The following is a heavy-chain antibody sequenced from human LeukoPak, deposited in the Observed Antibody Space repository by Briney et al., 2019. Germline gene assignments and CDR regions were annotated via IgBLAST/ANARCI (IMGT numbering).Heavy chain of an antibody. J-gene: IGHJ4*02. D-gene: IGHD5-12*01. V-gene: IGHV5-51*01. CDR2: IYPGDSDL. Sequence: GESLKISCKGSGYSFTSFWIAWVRQRPGKGLEWMGIIYPGDSDLRYSPSFQGQVTISADKSTSTAYLHWSSLKASDTAMYYCARRRGYDFNSWGQGTRVIVSA. CDR1: GYSFTSFW. CDR3: ARRRGYDFNS.